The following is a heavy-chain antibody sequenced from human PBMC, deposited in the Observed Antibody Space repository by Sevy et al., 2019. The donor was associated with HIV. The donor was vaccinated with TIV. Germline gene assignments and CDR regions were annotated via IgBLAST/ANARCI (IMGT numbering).Heavy chain of an antibody. CDR3: AKAVANPVFDSFDP. CDR1: GFSFSTYA. D-gene: IGHD3-9*01. Sequence: GGSLRLSCAASGFSFSTYAMHWVRQAPGTGLEWVAVISYDESHKYYTDSVKGRFTISRDNSKNTLFLQMNSLRPEDTDLSYCAKAVANPVFDSFDPWGQGTVVTVSS. J-gene: IGHJ5*01. V-gene: IGHV3-30*04. CDR2: ISYDESHK.